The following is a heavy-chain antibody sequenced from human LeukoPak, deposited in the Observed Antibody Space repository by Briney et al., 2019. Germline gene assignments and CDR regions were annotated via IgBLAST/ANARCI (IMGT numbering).Heavy chain of an antibody. D-gene: IGHD3-3*01. V-gene: IGHV3-7*01. J-gene: IGHJ4*02. CDR2: IKHDGSEK. Sequence: GGSLRLSCAASGFTFSSYWMGWVRQAPGKGLEWVANIKHDGSEKYYVDSVKGRFTISRDNAKNSLYLQMNSLRAEDAAVYYCARERSRSLDYWGQGTLVTVSS. CDR1: GFTFSSYW. CDR3: ARERSRSLDY.